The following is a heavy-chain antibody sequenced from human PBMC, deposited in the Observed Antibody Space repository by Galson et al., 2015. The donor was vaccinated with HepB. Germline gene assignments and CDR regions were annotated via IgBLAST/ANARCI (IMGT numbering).Heavy chain of an antibody. V-gene: IGHV3-73*01. CDR1: GFTFSGSA. CDR2: IRSKANSYAT. Sequence: SLRLSCAASGFTFSGSAMHWVRQASGKGLEWVGRIRSKANSYATAYAASVKGRFTIPRDDSKNTAYLQMNSLKTEDTAVYYCTRASDVFNWFDPWGQGTLVTVSS. J-gene: IGHJ5*02. CDR3: TRASDVFNWFDP. D-gene: IGHD3-10*02.